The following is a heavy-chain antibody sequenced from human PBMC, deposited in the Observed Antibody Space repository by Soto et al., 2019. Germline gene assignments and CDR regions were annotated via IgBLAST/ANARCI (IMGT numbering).Heavy chain of an antibody. CDR1: GFTFSSYA. CDR2: INSRGGST. J-gene: IGHJ4*02. Sequence: GGSLRLSCAASGFTFSSYAMSWVRPAPGKGLEWVSAINSRGGSTYYADSVKGRFTISRDSSKNTLYLQMNSLRAVDTAVYYCAKDRSSTSCYAFDYWGQGTLVTVSS. V-gene: IGHV3-23*01. CDR3: AKDRSSTSCYAFDY. D-gene: IGHD2-2*01.